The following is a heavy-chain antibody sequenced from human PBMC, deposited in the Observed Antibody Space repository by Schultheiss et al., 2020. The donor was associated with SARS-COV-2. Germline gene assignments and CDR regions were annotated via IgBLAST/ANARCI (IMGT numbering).Heavy chain of an antibody. CDR1: GGSFSGYY. V-gene: IGHV4-34*01. J-gene: IGHJ4*02. Sequence: SETLSLTCAVYGGSFSGYYWSWIRQPPGKGLEWIGEINHSGSTYYNPSLKSRVTISVDTSKNQFSLKLSSVTAADTAVYYCARHLDYGGNSGYFDYWGQGTLVTVSS. D-gene: IGHD4-23*01. CDR2: INHSGST. CDR3: ARHLDYGGNSGYFDY.